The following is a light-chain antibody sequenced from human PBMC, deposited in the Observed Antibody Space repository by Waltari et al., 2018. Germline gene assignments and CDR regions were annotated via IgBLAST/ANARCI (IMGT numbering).Light chain of an antibody. CDR3: SSYAGRNTVV. CDR1: SSDIGYYNA. V-gene: IGLV2-11*01. J-gene: IGLJ2*01. CDR2: EVS. Sequence: QAAPTQPPSVSGSPGQSVTISCTGTSSDIGYYNAVSWYQQHPGKAPKLMIYEVSKRPSGVSDRFSGSTSGNTASLTISGLQAEDEADYYCSSYAGRNTVVYGGGTRLTVL.